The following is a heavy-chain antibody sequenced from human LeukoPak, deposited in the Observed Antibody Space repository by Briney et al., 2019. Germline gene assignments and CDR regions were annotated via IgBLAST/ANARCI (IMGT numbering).Heavy chain of an antibody. Sequence: GASVKVSCKASGYTFTSYYMHWVRQAPGQGLEWMGGIIPIFGTANYAQKFQGRVTITADESTSTAYMELSSLRSEDTAVYYCAVSYSSSWTGEYYFDYWGQGTLVTVSS. V-gene: IGHV1-69*13. D-gene: IGHD6-13*01. CDR3: AVSYSSSWTGEYYFDY. J-gene: IGHJ4*02. CDR1: GYTFTSYY. CDR2: IIPIFGTA.